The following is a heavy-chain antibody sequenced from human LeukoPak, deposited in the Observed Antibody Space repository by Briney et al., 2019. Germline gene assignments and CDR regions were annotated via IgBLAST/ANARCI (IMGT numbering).Heavy chain of an antibody. CDR1: GYTFASYY. D-gene: IGHD6-19*01. CDR3: AREYSSGHYDY. CDR2: INPNSGGT. V-gene: IGHV1-2*02. J-gene: IGHJ4*02. Sequence: ASVKVSCKASGYTFASYYMHWVRQAPGQGLEWMGWINPNSGGTNYAQKFQGRVTMTRDTSISTAYMELSRLRSDDTAVYYCAREYSSGHYDYWGQGTLVTVSS.